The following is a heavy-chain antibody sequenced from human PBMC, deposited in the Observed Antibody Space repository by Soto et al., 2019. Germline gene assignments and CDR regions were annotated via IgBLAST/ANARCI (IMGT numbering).Heavy chain of an antibody. CDR3: ARDYRAD. CDR1: GYTFTSYA. V-gene: IGHV1-3*01. CDR2: INAGNGNT. J-gene: IGHJ4*02. D-gene: IGHD1-26*01. Sequence: ASVKVSCKASGYTFTSYAVHWVRQAPGQRLEWMGWINAGNGNTKYSQKFQGRVTITRDTSANTSYMELSSLRAEDTAVYYCARDYRADWGPGTLVTVSS.